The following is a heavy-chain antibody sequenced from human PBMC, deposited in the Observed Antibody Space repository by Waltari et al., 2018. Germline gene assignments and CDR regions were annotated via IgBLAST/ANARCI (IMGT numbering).Heavy chain of an antibody. J-gene: IGHJ4*02. V-gene: IGHV3-23*01. CDR2: ISGSGGST. CDR1: GFTFSSYA. Sequence: EVQLLESGGGLVQRGGSLRLSCAASGFTFSSYAMSWVRQAPGKGLEWVSAISGSGGSTYYHASVKCRFTISRDNSKNTLYLQMNSLRGEDTDVYYCAKGPRGTAAAGTIDYWGQGTLVTVSS. CDR3: AKGPRGTAAAGTIDY. D-gene: IGHD6-13*01.